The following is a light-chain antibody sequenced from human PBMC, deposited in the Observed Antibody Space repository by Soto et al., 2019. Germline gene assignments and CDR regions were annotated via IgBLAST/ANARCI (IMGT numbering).Light chain of an antibody. Sequence: QSVLPQPPSASGTPGQRVTISCSGRSSNIGSNTVNWYRQFPGMAPKLLINSNNQRPSGVPDRFSVTKSGTSASLAISGLQSEDEADYYCAAWDDSLRGHVFGTGTKVTVL. J-gene: IGLJ1*01. CDR3: AAWDDSLRGHV. CDR2: SNN. V-gene: IGLV1-44*01. CDR1: SSNIGSNT.